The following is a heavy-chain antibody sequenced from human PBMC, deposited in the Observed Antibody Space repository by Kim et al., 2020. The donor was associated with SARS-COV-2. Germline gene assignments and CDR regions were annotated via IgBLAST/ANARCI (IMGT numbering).Heavy chain of an antibody. D-gene: IGHD2-8*01. CDR2: TA. CDR3: ARAKYGDFDY. Sequence: TANYAQKVKGRVTITADESTSTAYMELSSLRSEDTAVYYCARAKYGDFDYWGQGTLVTVSS. J-gene: IGHJ4*02. V-gene: IGHV1-69*01.